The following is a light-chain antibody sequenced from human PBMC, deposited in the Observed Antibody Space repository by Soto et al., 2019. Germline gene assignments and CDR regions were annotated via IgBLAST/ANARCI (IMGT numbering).Light chain of an antibody. CDR3: QQYNNWPRT. V-gene: IGKV3-15*01. CDR1: QSVSSN. CDR2: GAS. J-gene: IGKJ5*01. Sequence: REMTQSPDTLSVSTGESATLSCRASQSVSSNLAWYQQKPGQAPRLLIYGASTRATGIPARFSGSGSGTEFTLTISSLQSEDFAVYYCQQYNNWPRTFGQG.